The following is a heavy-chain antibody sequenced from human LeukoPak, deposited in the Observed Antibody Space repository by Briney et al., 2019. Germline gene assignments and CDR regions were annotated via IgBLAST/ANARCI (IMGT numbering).Heavy chain of an antibody. CDR1: GGSISSSYY. J-gene: IGHJ4*02. Sequence: PSETLSPTCTVSGGSISSSYYWVWIRQPPGKGLEWIGNIYYRGTTYYAPSLKSRLTISVDTSKNQFSLKLSSVTATDTAVYYCARMTLAHYFDYWGQGTLVSVSS. CDR2: IYYRGTT. CDR3: ARMTLAHYFDY. V-gene: IGHV4-39*01.